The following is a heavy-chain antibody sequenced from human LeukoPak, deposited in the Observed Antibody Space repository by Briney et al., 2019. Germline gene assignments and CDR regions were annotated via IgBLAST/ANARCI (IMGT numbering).Heavy chain of an antibody. Sequence: GESLKISCKGSGYSFTTYWIGWVRQMPGEGLERMGIIYPGDSDTRYSPSFQGQVTISADKSINTAYLQWSSLKASDTAMYYCARLGSSGSYYSTSDYWGQGTLVTVSS. CDR2: IYPGDSDT. CDR1: GYSFTTYW. CDR3: ARLGSSGSYYSTSDY. J-gene: IGHJ4*02. V-gene: IGHV5-51*01. D-gene: IGHD1-26*01.